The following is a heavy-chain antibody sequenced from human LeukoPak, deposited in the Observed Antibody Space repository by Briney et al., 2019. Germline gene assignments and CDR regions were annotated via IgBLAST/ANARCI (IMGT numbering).Heavy chain of an antibody. J-gene: IGHJ4*02. CDR1: GFTFSSYW. CDR2: IGSDGSST. V-gene: IGHV3-74*01. Sequence: GGSLRLSCAASGFTFSSYWMHWVRQVPGKGLVWVSRIGSDGSSTSFADSVKGRFTISRDNAKNTLYLQMNSLRAEDTAVYYCAKDWGYSYSPGFDYWGQGTLVTVSS. D-gene: IGHD5-18*01. CDR3: AKDWGYSYSPGFDY.